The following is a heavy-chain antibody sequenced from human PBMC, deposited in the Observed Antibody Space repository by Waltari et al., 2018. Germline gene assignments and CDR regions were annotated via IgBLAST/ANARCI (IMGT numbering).Heavy chain of an antibody. Sequence: QVQLQESGPGLVKPSETLSLTCAVSGYSLSSGYYWGWIRQPPGKGLEWIGSIYHSGSTYYNPSLKSRVTISVDTSKNQFSLKLSSVTAADTAVYYCARVGSLYLVDYWGPGTLVTVSS. CDR3: ARVGSLYLVDY. V-gene: IGHV4-38-2*01. CDR1: GYSLSSGYY. D-gene: IGHD2-2*02. CDR2: IYHSGST. J-gene: IGHJ4*02.